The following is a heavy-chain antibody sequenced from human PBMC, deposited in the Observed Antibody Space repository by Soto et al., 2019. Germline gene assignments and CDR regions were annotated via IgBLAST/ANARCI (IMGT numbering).Heavy chain of an antibody. CDR3: ARGVGWEPLDY. D-gene: IGHD1-26*01. Sequence: ASVKVSCKASGYTFTSYYMYWVRQAPGQGLEWMGIINPSGGSTNYAQKFQGRVTMTTDTSTSTVYMELSSLRSEDTAVYYCARGVGWEPLDYWGQGTLVTVSS. J-gene: IGHJ4*02. CDR1: GYTFTSYY. CDR2: INPSGGST. V-gene: IGHV1-46*01.